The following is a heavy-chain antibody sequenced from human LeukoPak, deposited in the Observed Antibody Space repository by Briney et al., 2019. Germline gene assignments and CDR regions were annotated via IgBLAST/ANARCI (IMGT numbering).Heavy chain of an antibody. CDR2: SYHRGST. V-gene: IGHV4-59*01. D-gene: IGHD1-1*01. CDR3: ARDRELGY. Sequence: SETLSLTCTVSGGSISSYYWSWIRQSPGKGLEWIGWSYHRGSTSYNPSLKSRVAISVDTSKNQFSLKLTSVTAADTAVYYCARDRELGYWGQGTLVVVSS. CDR1: GGSISSYY. J-gene: IGHJ4*02.